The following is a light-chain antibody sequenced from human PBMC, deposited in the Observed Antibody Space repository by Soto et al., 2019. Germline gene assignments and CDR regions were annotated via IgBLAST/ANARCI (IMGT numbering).Light chain of an antibody. CDR2: GAF. CDR3: QKDNSYST. V-gene: IGKV1-5*02. Sequence: DTQMTQYTSTLSASVGDRVTIICRASQSIGTQLAWYQQKPGKAPKLLISGAFSLESGVPSRFSGSGSGTEFTLTISSLQPDDFATYYCQKDNSYSTFGQGTKVDI. CDR1: QSIGTQ. J-gene: IGKJ1*01.